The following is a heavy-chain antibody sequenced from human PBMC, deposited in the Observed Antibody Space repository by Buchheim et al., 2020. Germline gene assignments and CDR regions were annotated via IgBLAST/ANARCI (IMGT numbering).Heavy chain of an antibody. D-gene: IGHD2-2*01. CDR2: SIPKFDSP. J-gene: IGHJ5*02. V-gene: IGHV1-69*06. Sequence: QVHLVQSGAEVKKPGSSVKVSCKASGGTSNNFTISWVRQAPGQGLEWMGGSIPKFDSPKYAPEFKGRLTITADRSTSTVYMQLSSLRSEDTAVYFCARGQSASWFSGSFDPWGQGTL. CDR3: ARGQSASWFSGSFDP. CDR1: GGTSNNFT.